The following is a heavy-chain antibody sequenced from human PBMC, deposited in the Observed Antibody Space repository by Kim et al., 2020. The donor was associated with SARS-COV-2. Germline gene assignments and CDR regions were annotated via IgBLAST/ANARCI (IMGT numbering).Heavy chain of an antibody. J-gene: IGHJ5*02. V-gene: IGHV4-34*01. Sequence: GSTNYNPSLKRRGTISVDTSKNQFSLKLSSVTAADTAVYYCARVHWGFDPWGQGTLVTVSS. CDR3: ARVHWGFDP. D-gene: IGHD7-27*01. CDR2: GST.